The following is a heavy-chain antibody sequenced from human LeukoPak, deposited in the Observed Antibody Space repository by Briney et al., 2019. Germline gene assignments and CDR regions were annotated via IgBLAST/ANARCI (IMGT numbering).Heavy chain of an antibody. CDR2: INPNSGGT. CDR3: ARDGGDTLIRGVMNYFDY. Sequence: GASVKVSCKASGYTFIGYYMHWVRQAPGQGLEWMGWINPNSGGTNYAQKFQDRVTMTRDTSINTAYMELSKLRSDDTAVYYCARDGGDTLIRGVMNYFDYWGQGTLVTVSS. CDR1: GYTFIGYY. J-gene: IGHJ4*02. D-gene: IGHD3-10*01. V-gene: IGHV1-2*02.